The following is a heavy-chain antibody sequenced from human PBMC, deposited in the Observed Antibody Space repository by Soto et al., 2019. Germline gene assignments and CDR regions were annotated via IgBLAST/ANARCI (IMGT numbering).Heavy chain of an antibody. Sequence: KTWRSLRVSWAPASFTFSIHSMNWVRHAAGNGLDSVSSISSSSSYIYYADSVKGRFTISRDNAENSLYLQMNSLSAEDTAVYYCARDLVVPAAIIGSSYYYGMDVWGQGTPVTVSS. V-gene: IGHV3-21*01. J-gene: IGHJ6*01. CDR3: ARDLVVPAAIIGSSYYYGMDV. D-gene: IGHD2-2*02. CDR2: ISSSSSYI. CDR1: SFTFSIHS.